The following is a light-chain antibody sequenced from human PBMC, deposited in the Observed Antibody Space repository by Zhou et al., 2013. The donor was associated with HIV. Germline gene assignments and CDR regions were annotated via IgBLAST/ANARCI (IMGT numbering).Light chain of an antibody. Sequence: EIVLTQSPGTLSLSPGERATLSCRASQIVSSSYLAWYQQKPGLAPRLLIYHASSRATGIPDRSSGSGSGTDFTLTISRLEPEDFAVYYCQQYGSSPTTFGRGTKLEIK. CDR3: QQYGSSPTT. V-gene: IGKV3D-20*01. J-gene: IGKJ2*01. CDR2: HAS. CDR1: QIVSSSY.